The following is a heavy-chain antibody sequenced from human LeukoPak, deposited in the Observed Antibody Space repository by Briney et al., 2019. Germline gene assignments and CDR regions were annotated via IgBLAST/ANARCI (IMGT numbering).Heavy chain of an antibody. J-gene: IGHJ3*02. CDR1: GGTFSSYA. Sequence: ASVKVSCKASGGTFSSYAISWVRQAPGQGLEWMGGIIPIFGTANYAQKFQGRVTITADESTSTAYMELSSLRSEDTAVYYCARDSGYYRAFDIWGQGTMVTVSS. CDR3: ARDSGYYRAFDI. D-gene: IGHD3-22*01. V-gene: IGHV1-69*13. CDR2: IIPIFGTA.